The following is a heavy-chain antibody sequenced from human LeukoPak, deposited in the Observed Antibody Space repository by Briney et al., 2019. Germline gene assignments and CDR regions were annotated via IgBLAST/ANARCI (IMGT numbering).Heavy chain of an antibody. CDR3: ARPGNTAAAGFDY. CDR1: SGSISSSSYY. Sequence: SETLSLTCTVSSGSISSSSYYWGWIRQPPGKGLEWIGSIYYSGSTYYNPSLKSRVTISVDTSKNQFSLKLSSVTAADTAVYYCARPGNTAAAGFDYWGQGTLVTVSS. J-gene: IGHJ4*02. CDR2: IYYSGST. D-gene: IGHD6-13*01. V-gene: IGHV4-39*01.